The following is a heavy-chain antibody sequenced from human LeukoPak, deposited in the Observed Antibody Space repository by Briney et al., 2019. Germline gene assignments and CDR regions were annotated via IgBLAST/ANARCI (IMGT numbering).Heavy chain of an antibody. CDR3: AARVVGYCSSTSCYREGYFDY. J-gene: IGHJ4*02. D-gene: IGHD2-2*02. Sequence: SVKVSCKASGGTFSSYAISWVRQAPGQGLEWMGGIIPIFGTANYAQKFQSRVTITADESTSTAYMELSSLRSEDTAVYYCAARVVGYCSSTSCYREGYFDYWGQGTLVTVSS. CDR1: GGTFSSYA. V-gene: IGHV1-69*13. CDR2: IIPIFGTA.